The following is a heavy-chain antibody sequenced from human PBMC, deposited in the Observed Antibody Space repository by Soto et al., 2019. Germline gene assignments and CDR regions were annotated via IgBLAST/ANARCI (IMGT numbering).Heavy chain of an antibody. CDR1: GFTFSSYG. D-gene: IGHD6-13*01. CDR3: AKGTAEIGTFDY. CDR2: ISYDGSNK. J-gene: IGHJ4*02. V-gene: IGHV3-30*18. Sequence: QVQLVESGGGVVQPGRSLRLSCAASGFTFSSYGMHWVRQAPGKGLEWVAVISYDGSNKYYADSVKGRFTISRDNSKNTLYLQMNSLRAEDTAVYYCAKGTAEIGTFDYWGQGTLVTVSS.